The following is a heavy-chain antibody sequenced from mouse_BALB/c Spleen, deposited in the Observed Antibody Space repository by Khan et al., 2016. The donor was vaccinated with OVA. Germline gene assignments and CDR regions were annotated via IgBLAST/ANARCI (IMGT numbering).Heavy chain of an antibody. Sequence: QVQLQQSGPGLVQPSQSLSITCTVSGFSLTSYGVHWVRQSPGKGLEWLGVIWSGGITDYNATFISRLSISKDISKSQVFFKMNRLQANDTAIYYWARNRNGYLDYWGQGTTLTVSS. CDR1: GFSLTSYG. CDR3: ARNRNGYLDY. D-gene: IGHD1-1*02. V-gene: IGHV2-2*02. CDR2: IWSGGIT. J-gene: IGHJ2*01.